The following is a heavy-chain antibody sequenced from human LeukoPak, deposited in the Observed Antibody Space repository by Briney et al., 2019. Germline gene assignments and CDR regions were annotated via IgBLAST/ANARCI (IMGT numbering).Heavy chain of an antibody. V-gene: IGHV4-61*02. CDR1: GGSISSGSYY. CDR2: IYTSGST. Sequence: SQTLSLTCTVSGGSISSGSYYWSWIRQPAGKGLEWIGRIYTSGSTNYNPSLKSRVTISVDTSKNQFSLKLSSVTAADTAVYYCAKHGVVVPAAISYYYYMDVWGKGTTVTVSS. D-gene: IGHD2-2*02. CDR3: AKHGVVVPAAISYYYYMDV. J-gene: IGHJ6*03.